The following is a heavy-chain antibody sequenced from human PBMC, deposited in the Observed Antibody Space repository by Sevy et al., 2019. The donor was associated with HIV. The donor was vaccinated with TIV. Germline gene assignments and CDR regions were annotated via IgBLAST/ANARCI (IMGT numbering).Heavy chain of an antibody. CDR1: GFSLSTSGVG. CDR2: IYSDDDK. Sequence: SGPTLVKPTHTRTLTCTFSGFSLSTSGVGVGWIRQPPGKALGWLPLIYSDDDKRYSPSLKSRLTISKDTSKNQVVLTMTNMDPVDTATYYCAHRPTGRYYFDYWGQGTLVTVSS. J-gene: IGHJ4*02. V-gene: IGHV2-5*02. CDR3: AHRPTGRYYFDY.